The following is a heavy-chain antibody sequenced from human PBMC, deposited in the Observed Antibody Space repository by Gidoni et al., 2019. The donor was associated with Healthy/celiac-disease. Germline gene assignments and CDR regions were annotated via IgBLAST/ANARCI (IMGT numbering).Heavy chain of an antibody. CDR3: ARVRVTRESTYYFDY. CDR1: GYTFPSYY. Sequence: QVQLVQSGAEVKKPGASVKVSCKASGYTFPSYYMHWVRQAPGQGLEWMGIINPSGGSTSYAQKFQGRVTMTRDTSTSTVYMELSSLRSEDTAVYYCARVRVTRESTYYFDYWGQGTLVTASS. V-gene: IGHV1-46*01. CDR2: INPSGGST. D-gene: IGHD3-10*01. J-gene: IGHJ4*02.